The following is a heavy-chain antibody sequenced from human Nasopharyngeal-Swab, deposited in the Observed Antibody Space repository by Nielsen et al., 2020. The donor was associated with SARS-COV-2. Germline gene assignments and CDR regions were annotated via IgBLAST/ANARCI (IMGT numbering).Heavy chain of an antibody. CDR1: GFTFSSYA. V-gene: IGHV3-23*01. CDR2: ISGSGGST. J-gene: IGHJ3*02. D-gene: IGHD2-21*01. Sequence: GESLKISCAASGFTFSSYAMSWVRQAPGKGLEWVSAISGSGGSTYYADSVKGRFTISRDTSKNTLYLQMDSLSAEDTAIYYCAKDIFGWTFDIWGQGTMVTV. CDR3: AKDIFGWTFDI.